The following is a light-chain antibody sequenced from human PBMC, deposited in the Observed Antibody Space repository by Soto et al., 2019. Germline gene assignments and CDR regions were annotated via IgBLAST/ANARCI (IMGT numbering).Light chain of an antibody. Sequence: QITHTPSSLSASVGDRVTITCRASQSISSYLNWYQQKPGKAPKLVIYAASRLQSGGPSRLSGGGSGTDITLTISSLQPEEFASYYCLESYSTPPWKFGQGIKVDIK. CDR1: QSISSY. V-gene: IGKV1-39*01. CDR2: AAS. CDR3: LESYSTPPWK. J-gene: IGKJ1*01.